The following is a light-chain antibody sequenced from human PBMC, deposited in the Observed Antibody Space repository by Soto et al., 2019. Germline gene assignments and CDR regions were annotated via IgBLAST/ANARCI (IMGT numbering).Light chain of an antibody. CDR2: EVT. CDR1: SSDVGGHNH. Sequence: QSALTQPASVSGSPGQSITISCTGTSSDVGGHNHVSWYQQHPGKAPKLMIYEVTNRPSGVSNRFSGSKSGNTASLTISGLQAEDEADYYCSSYTSINTWVFGGGTQLTVL. V-gene: IGLV2-14*01. CDR3: SSYTSINTWV. J-gene: IGLJ3*02.